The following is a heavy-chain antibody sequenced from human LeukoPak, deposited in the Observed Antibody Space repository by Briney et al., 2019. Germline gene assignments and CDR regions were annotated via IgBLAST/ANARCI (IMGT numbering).Heavy chain of an antibody. D-gene: IGHD3-3*01. V-gene: IGHV1-46*01. CDR3: ASSYDFWSGYYPFDY. CDR1: GYTFTSYY. J-gene: IGHJ4*02. CDR2: INPSGGST. Sequence: ASVKVSCKASGYTFTSYYMHCVRQAPGQRLEWMGIINPSGGSTSYAQKFQGRITMNRDMSTSTVYMELSSLRSEDTAVYYCASSYDFWSGYYPFDYWGQGTLVTVSS.